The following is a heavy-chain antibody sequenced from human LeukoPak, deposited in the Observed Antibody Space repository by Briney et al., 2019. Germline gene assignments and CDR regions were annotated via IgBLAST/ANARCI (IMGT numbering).Heavy chain of an antibody. J-gene: IGHJ4*02. CDR3: AKGPSRNYYGSGSFDY. Sequence: GGSLRLSCAASGFTVSTNYMSWVRQAPGKGLEWVSAISGSGGGTYYADSVKGRFTISRDNSKNTLYLQMNSLRAEDTAVYYCAKGPSRNYYGSGSFDYWGQGTLVTVSS. CDR1: GFTVSTNY. V-gene: IGHV3-23*01. CDR2: ISGSGGGT. D-gene: IGHD3-10*01.